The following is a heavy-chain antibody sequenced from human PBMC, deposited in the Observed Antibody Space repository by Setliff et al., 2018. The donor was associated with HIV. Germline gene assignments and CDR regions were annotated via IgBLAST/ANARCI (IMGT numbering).Heavy chain of an antibody. Sequence: ASVKVSCKASGYTFTGYFIHWVRQAPGQGLEWMGRIIPSGDSTNYAQKFQGRVTMTRDKSTYIVYMELSSLRFEDTAVYYCARGAIPAAIWSVDYWGQGTLVTVSS. D-gene: IGHD2-2*02. CDR1: GYTFTGYF. CDR3: ARGAIPAAIWSVDY. V-gene: IGHV1-46*01. J-gene: IGHJ4*02. CDR2: IIPSGDST.